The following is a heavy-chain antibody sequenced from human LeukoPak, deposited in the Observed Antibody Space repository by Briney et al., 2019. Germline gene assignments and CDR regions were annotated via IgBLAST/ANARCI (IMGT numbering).Heavy chain of an antibody. Sequence: GGSLRLSCAASGFTFSSYAMHWVRQAPGKGLEWVAVILYDGSNKYYADSVKGRLTISRDNSKNTLYLQMNSLRAEDTAVYYCARASLGYCSGGSCYPGFDFDYWGQGTLVTVSS. V-gene: IGHV3-30*04. CDR1: GFTFSSYA. D-gene: IGHD2-15*01. CDR3: ARASLGYCSGGSCYPGFDFDY. J-gene: IGHJ4*02. CDR2: ILYDGSNK.